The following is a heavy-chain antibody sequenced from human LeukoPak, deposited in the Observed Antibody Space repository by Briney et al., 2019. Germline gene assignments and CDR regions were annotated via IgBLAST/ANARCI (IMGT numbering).Heavy chain of an antibody. CDR3: ARDMGYYGSGSYYDYYYYYGMDV. Sequence: ASVKVSCKASGYTFTSYAMHWVRQAPGQRLEWMGWINAGNGNTEYSQKFQGRVTITRDTSASTAYMELSSLRSEDTAVYYCARDMGYYGSGSYYDYYYYYGMDVWGQGTTVTVSS. CDR2: INAGNGNT. D-gene: IGHD3-10*01. V-gene: IGHV1-3*01. CDR1: GYTFTSYA. J-gene: IGHJ6*02.